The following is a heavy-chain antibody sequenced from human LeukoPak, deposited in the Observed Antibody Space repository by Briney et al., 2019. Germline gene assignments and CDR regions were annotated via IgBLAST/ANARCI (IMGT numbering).Heavy chain of an antibody. D-gene: IGHD6-19*01. CDR1: GFTFSSYS. J-gene: IGHJ3*02. CDR2: ISSSSSYI. V-gene: IGHV3-21*01. CDR3: ARGGSSSGWHAFDI. Sequence: GGSLRLSCAASGFTFSSYSMNWVRQAPGKGLEWVSSISSSSSYIYYADSVKGRFTISRDNSKNTLYLQMNSLRAEDTAVYYCARGGSSSGWHAFDIWGQGTMVTVSS.